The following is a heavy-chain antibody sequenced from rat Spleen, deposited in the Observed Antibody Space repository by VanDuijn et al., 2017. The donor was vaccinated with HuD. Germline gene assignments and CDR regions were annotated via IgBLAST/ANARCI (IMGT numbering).Heavy chain of an antibody. CDR3: ARGTGGYIMDA. CDR1: GYSITSSYR. CDR2: INSAGSA. V-gene: IGHV3-3*01. D-gene: IGHD5-1*01. J-gene: IGHJ4*01. Sequence: EVQLQESGPGLVKPSQSLSLTCSVTGYSITSSYRWNWIRKFPGNKLEWMGYINSAGSANYNPSLKSRISITRDTSKNQFFLQVNSVTTEDTATYYCARGTGGYIMDAWGQGASVTVSS.